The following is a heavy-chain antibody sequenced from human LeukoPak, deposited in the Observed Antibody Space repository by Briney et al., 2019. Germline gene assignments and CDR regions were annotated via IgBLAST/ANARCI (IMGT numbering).Heavy chain of an antibody. CDR1: GGSISSGGYY. Sequence: SETLSLTCTVSGGSISSGGYYWSWIRQHPGKGLEWIGYIYYSGSTYYNPSLKSRVTISVDTSKNQFSLKLSSVTAADTAVYYCARGVWSGYYFDYWGQGTLVTVSS. CDR3: ARGVWSGYYFDY. D-gene: IGHD3-3*01. CDR2: IYYSGST. V-gene: IGHV4-31*03. J-gene: IGHJ4*02.